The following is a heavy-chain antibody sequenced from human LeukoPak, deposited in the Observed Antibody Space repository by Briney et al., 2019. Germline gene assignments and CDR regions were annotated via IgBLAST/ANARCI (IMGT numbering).Heavy chain of an antibody. V-gene: IGHV4-59*08. CDR2: IYYSGST. CDR1: GGSTNFYY. Sequence: SETLSLTCTVSGGSTNFYYWTWIRQTPGKGLEWIGYIYYSGSTNYNPSLKSRVTISVDTSKNQFSLKLSSVTAAATAVYYCARLVRATDAFDIWGQGTMVAVSS. D-gene: IGHD1-26*01. J-gene: IGHJ3*02. CDR3: ARLVRATDAFDI.